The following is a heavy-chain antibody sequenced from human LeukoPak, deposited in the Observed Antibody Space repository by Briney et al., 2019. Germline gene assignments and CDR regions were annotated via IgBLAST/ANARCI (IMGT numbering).Heavy chain of an antibody. CDR2: INHSGST. D-gene: IGHD6-19*01. CDR1: GGSFSGYY. J-gene: IGHJ4*02. Sequence: KPSETLSLTCAVYGGSFSGYYWSWIRQPPGKGLEWIGEINHSGSTNYNPSLKSRVTISVDTPKNQFSLKLSSVTAADTAVYYCARGQWLVYFDYWGQGTLVTVSS. CDR3: ARGQWLVYFDY. V-gene: IGHV4-34*01.